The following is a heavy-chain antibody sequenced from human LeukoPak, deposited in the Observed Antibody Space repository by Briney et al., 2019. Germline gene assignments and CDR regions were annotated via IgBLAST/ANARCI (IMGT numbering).Heavy chain of an antibody. J-gene: IGHJ4*02. CDR1: GYSFTSYW. CDR2: IYPGDSDV. V-gene: IGHV5-51*01. CDR3: ARPGYCSSTSCYYFDY. D-gene: IGHD2-2*01. Sequence: GESLKISCKGSGYSFTSYWIGWVRQMPGKGLEWMGIIYPGDSDVRYSPSFQGQVTISADKSISTAYLQWSSLKASDAAMYYCARPGYCSSTSCYYFDYWGQGTLVTVSS.